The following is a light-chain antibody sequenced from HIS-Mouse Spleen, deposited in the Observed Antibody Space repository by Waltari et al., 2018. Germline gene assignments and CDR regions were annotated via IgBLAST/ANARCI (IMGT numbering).Light chain of an antibody. V-gene: IGLV2-14*01. Sequence: QSALTQPASVSGSPGPSITISCTGPSSDVGGHTYVSWYQQHPGKAPKLMIYEVSNRPSGVSNRFSGSKSGNTASLTISGLQAEDEADYYCSSYTSSSTLVFGGGTKLTVL. CDR1: SSDVGGHTY. J-gene: IGLJ3*02. CDR3: SSYTSSSTLV. CDR2: EVS.